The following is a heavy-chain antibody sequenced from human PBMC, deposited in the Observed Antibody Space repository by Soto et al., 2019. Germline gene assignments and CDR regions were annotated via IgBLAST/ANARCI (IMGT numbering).Heavy chain of an antibody. D-gene: IGHD2-15*01. CDR2: VSTSGRST. CDR3: VKQEHGLDGVAFDY. V-gene: IGHV3-64D*06. CDR1: GFIFSEST. J-gene: IGHJ4*02. Sequence: GGSLRLSCSASGFIFSESTIYWVRQVPGKGLEAISAVSTSGRSTYYADSVKDRFTISRDNSKNTLFLQMGSLRPEDTAIYYCVKQEHGLDGVAFDYWGQGTQVTVSS.